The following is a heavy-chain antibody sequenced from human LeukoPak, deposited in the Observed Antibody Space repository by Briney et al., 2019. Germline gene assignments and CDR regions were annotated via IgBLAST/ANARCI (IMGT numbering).Heavy chain of an antibody. J-gene: IGHJ4*02. Sequence: SETLSLTCTVSGGSISSYYWSWIRQPAGKGLEWIGEINHSGSTNYNPSLKSRVTISVDTSKNQFSLKLSSVTAADTAVYYCASHIVRGRYGSGSFAYWGQGTLVTVSS. CDR3: ASHIVRGRYGSGSFAY. D-gene: IGHD3-10*01. CDR1: GGSISSYY. CDR2: INHSGST. V-gene: IGHV4-34*01.